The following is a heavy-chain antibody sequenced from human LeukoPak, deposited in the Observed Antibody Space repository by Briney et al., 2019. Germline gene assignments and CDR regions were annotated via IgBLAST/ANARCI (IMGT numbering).Heavy chain of an antibody. CDR2: VFYSGST. Sequence: SETLSLTCTVSGGSISSYYWSWIRQPPGKGLEWIGYVFYSGSTNYNPSLKTRVTISVDTSKNQFSLRLSSVTAADTAVYYCARMPGGPQYWGQGTLVTVSS. CDR3: ARMPGGPQY. V-gene: IGHV4-59*01. CDR1: GGSISSYY. D-gene: IGHD3-16*01. J-gene: IGHJ4*02.